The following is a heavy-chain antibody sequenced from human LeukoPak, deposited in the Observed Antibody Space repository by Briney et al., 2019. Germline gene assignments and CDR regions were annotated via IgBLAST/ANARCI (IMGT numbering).Heavy chain of an antibody. Sequence: GAAVKVSCKASGYTFTGDYMHWVRQAPGQGLEWMGWINPGNGDTNYAQRFQGRVTLTRATSISTAYMELDSLTSDDTAVYFCARDIGHRSGSPAFDYWGQGTLVTVSS. CDR1: GYTFTGDY. D-gene: IGHD6-19*01. J-gene: IGHJ4*02. CDR2: INPGNGDT. CDR3: ARDIGHRSGSPAFDY. V-gene: IGHV1-2*02.